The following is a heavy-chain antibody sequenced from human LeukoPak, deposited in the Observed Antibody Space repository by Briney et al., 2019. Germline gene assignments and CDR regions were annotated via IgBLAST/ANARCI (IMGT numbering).Heavy chain of an antibody. CDR1: GFTSSNFY. Sequence: GGSLRLSCAASGFTSSNFYMSWFRQAPGKGLEWLSYISGSGTNQHYADSVRGRFTISRDNAENSLSLQMDSLRAEDTAVYYCARPVSPNYFYYMDVWGKGTTVTVSS. CDR3: ARPVSPNYFYYMDV. D-gene: IGHD4-11*01. CDR2: ISGSGTNQ. V-gene: IGHV3-11*01. J-gene: IGHJ6*03.